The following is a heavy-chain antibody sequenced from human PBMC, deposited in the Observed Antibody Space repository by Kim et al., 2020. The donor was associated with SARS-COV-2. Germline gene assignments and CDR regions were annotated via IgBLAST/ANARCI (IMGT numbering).Heavy chain of an antibody. J-gene: IGHJ4*02. Sequence: GESLKISCKGSGYSFTSYWIGWVRQMPGKGLEWMGIIYPGDSDTRYSPSFQGQVTISADKSISTAYLQWSSLKASDTAMYYCARLPYYDSSGYSYFDYWGQGTLVTVSS. V-gene: IGHV5-51*01. CDR2: IYPGDSDT. D-gene: IGHD3-22*01. CDR3: ARLPYYDSSGYSYFDY. CDR1: GYSFTSYW.